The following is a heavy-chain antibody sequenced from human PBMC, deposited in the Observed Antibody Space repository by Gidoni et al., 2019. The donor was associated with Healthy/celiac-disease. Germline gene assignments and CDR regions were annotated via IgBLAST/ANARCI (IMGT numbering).Heavy chain of an antibody. Sequence: EVQLLESGGGLVQPGGSLRLSCAASGLTFSSYAMSWVRQGPRKGLEWVSGMSGSGRSTYYADSVKGRFTISRDNSENTLYLQMNSLRAEDTAVYYCAKDQPYSSGWYDYWGQGTLVTVSS. CDR3: AKDQPYSSGWYDY. CDR2: MSGSGRST. D-gene: IGHD6-19*01. V-gene: IGHV3-23*01. J-gene: IGHJ4*02. CDR1: GLTFSSYA.